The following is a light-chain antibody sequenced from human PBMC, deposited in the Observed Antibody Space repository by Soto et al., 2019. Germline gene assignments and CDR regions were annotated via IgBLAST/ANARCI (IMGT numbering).Light chain of an antibody. CDR1: SSDVGDYKF. CDR2: EVS. CDR3: SSYAGNSNVV. J-gene: IGLJ2*01. V-gene: IGLV2-8*01. Sequence: QSALTQPPSASGSPGQSVTISCTGTSSDVGDYKFVSWYQQHPGKAPKLMIYEVSRRPSGVPERFSGSKSGNTASLTVSGLQAEDEADYYCSSYAGNSNVVFGGGTKLTVL.